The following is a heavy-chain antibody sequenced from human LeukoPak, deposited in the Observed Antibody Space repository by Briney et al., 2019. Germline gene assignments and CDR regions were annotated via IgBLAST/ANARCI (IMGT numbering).Heavy chain of an antibody. V-gene: IGHV3-23*01. J-gene: IGHJ4*02. CDR2: ISGSGGST. CDR3: AKRSIAVAALIDY. Sequence: GGSLRLSCAASGFTFSSYSMNWVRQAPGKGLEWVSAISGSGGSTYYADSVKGRFTISRDNSKNTLYLQMNSLRAEDTAVYYCAKRSIAVAALIDYWGQGTLVTVSS. CDR1: GFTFSSYS. D-gene: IGHD6-19*01.